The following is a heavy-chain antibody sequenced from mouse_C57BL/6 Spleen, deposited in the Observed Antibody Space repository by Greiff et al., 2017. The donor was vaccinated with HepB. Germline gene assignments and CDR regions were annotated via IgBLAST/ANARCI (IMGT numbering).Heavy chain of an antibody. J-gene: IGHJ4*01. CDR3: ASRRDYGSTMDY. D-gene: IGHD1-1*01. Sequence: EVQLQQSGPELVKPGASVKISCKASGYTFTDYYMNWVKQSHGKSLEWIGDINPNNGGTSYNQKFKGKATLTVDKSSSTAYMELRSLTSEDSAVYYCASRRDYGSTMDYWGQGTSVTVSS. V-gene: IGHV1-26*01. CDR2: INPNNGGT. CDR1: GYTFTDYY.